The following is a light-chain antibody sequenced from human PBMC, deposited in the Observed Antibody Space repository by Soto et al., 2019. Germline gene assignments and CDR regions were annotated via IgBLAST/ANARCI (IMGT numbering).Light chain of an antibody. J-gene: IGLJ1*01. CDR1: TGAVTNGHY. V-gene: IGLV7-46*01. CDR3: LLSYNGPYV. CDR2: DTT. Sequence: QAVVTQEPSLTVSPGGTVTLTCGFSTGAVTNGHYPYWFQQKPGQAPRTLIYDTTNRHSWTPARFSGSLLGGKAALTLSGAQPEDEAEYYCLLSYNGPYVFGTGTKVTVL.